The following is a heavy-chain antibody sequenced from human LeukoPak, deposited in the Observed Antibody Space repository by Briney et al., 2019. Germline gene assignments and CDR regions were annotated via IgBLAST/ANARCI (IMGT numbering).Heavy chain of an antibody. V-gene: IGHV4-59*02. J-gene: IGHJ1*01. CDR1: GGSVSDYY. CDR2: IHYTGST. CDR3: ASSTAHTKTSPSYSSSSGATVTTKYFQH. D-gene: IGHD6-6*01. Sequence: SETLSLTCTVSGGSVSDYYWSWIRQSPGKGLEWIGYIHYTGSTSYNPSLRSRVTMSADTSKNQFSLKLSSVTAADTAVYYCASSTAHTKTSPSYSSSSGATVTTKYFQHWGQGTLVTVSS.